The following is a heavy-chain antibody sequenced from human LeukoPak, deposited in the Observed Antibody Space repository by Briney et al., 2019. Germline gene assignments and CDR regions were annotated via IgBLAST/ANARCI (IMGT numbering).Heavy chain of an antibody. D-gene: IGHD2-2*01. CDR2: IWYDGSNK. V-gene: IGHV3-33*01. CDR1: GFTFSSYG. CDR3: ARDEEVPAAMNYYYYGMDV. Sequence: GGSLRLSCAASGFTFSSYGMHWVRQAPGKGLEWVAVIWYDGSNKYYADSVKGRFTISRDNSKNTLYLQMNSLRAEDTAVYYCARDEEVPAAMNYYYYGMDVWGQGTTVTVSS. J-gene: IGHJ6*02.